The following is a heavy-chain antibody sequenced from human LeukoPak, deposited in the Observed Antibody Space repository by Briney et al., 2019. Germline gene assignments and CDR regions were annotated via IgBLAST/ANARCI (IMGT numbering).Heavy chain of an antibody. Sequence: PSETLSLTCTVSGGSISSGSYYWSWIRQPAGKGLEWIGRIYTSGSTNYNPSLESRVTISVDTSKNQFSLKLSSVTAADTAVYYCAREVYDSSGYYLDYWGQGTLVTVSP. CDR3: AREVYDSSGYYLDY. V-gene: IGHV4-61*02. D-gene: IGHD3-22*01. CDR2: IYTSGST. J-gene: IGHJ4*02. CDR1: GGSISSGSYY.